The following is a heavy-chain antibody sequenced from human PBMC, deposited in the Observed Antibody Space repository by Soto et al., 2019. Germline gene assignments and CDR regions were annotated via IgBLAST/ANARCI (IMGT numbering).Heavy chain of an antibody. CDR3: AREGGAAYCGGDCSPYNWFDP. CDR1: GGTFSSYA. J-gene: IGHJ5*02. D-gene: IGHD2-21*02. Sequence: QVQLVQSGAEVKKPGSSVKVSCKASGGTFSSYAISWVRQAPGQGLEWMGGIIPIFGTANYAQKFQGRVTITADESPSTAYMELSSLRSEDTAVYYCAREGGAAYCGGDCSPYNWFDPWGQGTLVTVSS. CDR2: IIPIFGTA. V-gene: IGHV1-69*12.